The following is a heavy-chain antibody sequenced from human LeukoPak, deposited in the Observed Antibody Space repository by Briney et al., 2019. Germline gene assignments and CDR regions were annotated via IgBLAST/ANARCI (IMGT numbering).Heavy chain of an antibody. CDR3: ARVFAVRGVIIGY. CDR2: INPNSGGT. J-gene: IGHJ4*02. V-gene: IGHV1-2*06. Sequence: ASVKVSCKASGYTFTGYYMHWVRQAPGQGLEWMGRINPNSGGTNYAQKFQGRVTMTRDTSISTAYMELSRLRSDDTAVYYCARVFAVRGVIIGYWGQGTPVTVSS. D-gene: IGHD3-10*01. CDR1: GYTFTGYY.